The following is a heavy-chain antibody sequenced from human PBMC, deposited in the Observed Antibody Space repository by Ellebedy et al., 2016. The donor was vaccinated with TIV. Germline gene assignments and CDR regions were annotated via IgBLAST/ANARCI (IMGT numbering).Heavy chain of an antibody. CDR1: GYTFTSYG. J-gene: IGHJ4*02. CDR2: ISAYNGNT. Sequence: ASVKVSXXASGYTFTSYGISWVRQAPGQGLEWMGWISAYNGNTNYAQKLQGRVTMTTDTSASTAYMELSSLRSEDTAVYYCARAYSSGYYYVYPYWGQGTLVTVSS. D-gene: IGHD3-22*01. V-gene: IGHV1-18*01. CDR3: ARAYSSGYYYVYPY.